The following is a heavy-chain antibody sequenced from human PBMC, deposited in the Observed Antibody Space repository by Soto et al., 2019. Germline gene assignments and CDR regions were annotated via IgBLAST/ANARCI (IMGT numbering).Heavy chain of an antibody. Sequence: EVHLVESGGGLVQPWGSVRLSCAGSGFTFSVSSMHWVRKAPGKGREWLGRIRSKANNNATIYSESVRGRFIISRDDSQDTMFLQMSSLSTEDTAMYYGVIEGAGFGHWGRGTLVTVSS. CDR1: GFTFSVSS. V-gene: IGHV3-73*01. J-gene: IGHJ4*02. CDR2: IRSKANNNAT. CDR3: VIEGAGFGH. D-gene: IGHD1-26*01.